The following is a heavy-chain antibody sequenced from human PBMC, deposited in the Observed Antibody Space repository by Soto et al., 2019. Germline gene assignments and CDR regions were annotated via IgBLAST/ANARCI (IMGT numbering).Heavy chain of an antibody. CDR1: GGTFSSYT. V-gene: IGHV1-69*02. CDR2: IIPILGIA. J-gene: IGHJ5*02. D-gene: IGHD2-15*01. Sequence: ASVKVSCKASGGTFSSYTISWVRQAPGQGLEWMGRIIPILGIANYAQKFQGRVTITADKSTSTAYMELSSLRSEDKAVYYCANCSGGSGSRNWFDPWGQGTLVTVSS. CDR3: ANCSGGSGSRNWFDP.